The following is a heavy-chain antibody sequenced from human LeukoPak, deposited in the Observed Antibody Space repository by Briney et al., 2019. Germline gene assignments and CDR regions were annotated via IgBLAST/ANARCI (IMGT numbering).Heavy chain of an antibody. J-gene: IGHJ4*02. CDR2: IRYDGSNK. CDR1: GFTFSSYG. V-gene: IGHV3-30*02. CDR3: AKDSNDYVWGSYRYTGYFDY. Sequence: GGSLRLSCAASGFTFSSYGMHWVRQAPGKGLEWVAFIRYDGSNKYYADSVKGRFTISRDNSMNTLYLQMNSLRAEDTAVYYCAKDSNDYVWGSYRYTGYFDYWGQGTLVTVSS. D-gene: IGHD3-16*02.